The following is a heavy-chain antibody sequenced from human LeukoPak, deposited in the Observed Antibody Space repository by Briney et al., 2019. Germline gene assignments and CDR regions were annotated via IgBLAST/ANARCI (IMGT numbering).Heavy chain of an antibody. CDR2: ISSHSNYI. D-gene: IGHD3-9*01. Sequence: GGSLRLSCAASGFTFSNYNMNWVRQAPGKGLEWVSCISSHSNYIYYAESVKGRFTISRDNAKNSLYLQMSSLRAEDAAVYYCARDGRGLTSNDILAWGQGTTVTVSS. CDR3: ARDGRGLTSNDILA. CDR1: GFTFSNYN. J-gene: IGHJ6*02. V-gene: IGHV3-21*01.